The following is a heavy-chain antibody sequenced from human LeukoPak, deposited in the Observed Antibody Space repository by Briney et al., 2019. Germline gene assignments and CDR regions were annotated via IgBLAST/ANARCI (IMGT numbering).Heavy chain of an antibody. D-gene: IGHD3-10*01. Sequence: SGPTLVNPTQTLTLTCTFSGFSLSTSGVGVGWICQPPTKALEWLALIYWDDDKRYSPSLKSRLTITKDTSKNQVVLTMTNMDPADTATYYCVHRTRTLVRGVTYWYFDVWGRGALVTVSS. CDR2: IYWDDDK. V-gene: IGHV2-5*02. CDR1: GFSLSTSGVG. CDR3: VHRTRTLVRGVTYWYFDV. J-gene: IGHJ2*01.